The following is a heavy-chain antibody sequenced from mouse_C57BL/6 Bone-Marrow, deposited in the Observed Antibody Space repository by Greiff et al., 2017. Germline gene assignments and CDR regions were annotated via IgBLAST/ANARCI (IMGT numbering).Heavy chain of an antibody. CDR3: ARFPEGNYVAMDY. V-gene: IGHV7-3*01. CDR2: IRNKANGYTT. CDR1: GFTFTDYY. Sequence: EVNLVESGGGLVQPGGSLSLSCAASGFTFTDYYMSWVRQPPGKALEWLGFIRNKANGYTTEYSASVKGRFTISRDNSQSILYLQMNALRAEDSATYYCARFPEGNYVAMDYWGQGTSVTVSS. D-gene: IGHD2-1*01. J-gene: IGHJ4*01.